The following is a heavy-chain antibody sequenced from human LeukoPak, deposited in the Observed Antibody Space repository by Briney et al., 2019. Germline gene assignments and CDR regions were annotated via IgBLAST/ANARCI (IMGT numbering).Heavy chain of an antibody. CDR3: ARDLSSGWSVNDAFDI. V-gene: IGHV1-2*02. D-gene: IGHD6-19*01. CDR2: INPDSGGT. Sequence: GASVEVSFKASGYTFTGYYMHWVRQAPGQGLEWMGWINPDSGGTNYAQKFQGRVTMTRDTSISTAYMELSRLRSDDTAVYYCARDLSSGWSVNDAFDIWGQGTMVTVSS. J-gene: IGHJ3*02. CDR1: GYTFTGYY.